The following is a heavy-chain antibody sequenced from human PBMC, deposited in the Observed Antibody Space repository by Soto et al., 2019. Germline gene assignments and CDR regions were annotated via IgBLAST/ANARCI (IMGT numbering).Heavy chain of an antibody. CDR1: GYTFTSYA. CDR3: GRSLPNVLRFLEWLLWSMDV. D-gene: IGHD3-3*01. Sequence: ASVKVSCKASGYTFTSYAMHWVRQAPGQRLEWMGWINAGNGNTKYSQKFQGRVTITRDTSASTAYMEPSSLRSEDTAVYYCGRSLPNVLRFLEWLLWSMDVWGKGTTVTVSS. V-gene: IGHV1-3*01. J-gene: IGHJ6*03. CDR2: INAGNGNT.